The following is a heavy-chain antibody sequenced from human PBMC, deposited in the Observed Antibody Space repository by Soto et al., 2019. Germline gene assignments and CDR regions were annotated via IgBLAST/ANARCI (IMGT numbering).Heavy chain of an antibody. CDR3: AKEGSSMNYYYYYMAV. CDR1: GFTFSSYA. D-gene: IGHD3-3*02. CDR2: ISGSGGSP. V-gene: IGHV3-23*01. Sequence: EVQLLESGGGLVQPGGSLRLSCAASGFTFSSYAMSWVRQAPGKGLEWVSAISGSGGSPYYADSVKGRFTISRDNSKNTLYLQMNSLRAEDTAVYYCAKEGSSMNYYYYYMAVWGKGTTVTVSS. J-gene: IGHJ6*03.